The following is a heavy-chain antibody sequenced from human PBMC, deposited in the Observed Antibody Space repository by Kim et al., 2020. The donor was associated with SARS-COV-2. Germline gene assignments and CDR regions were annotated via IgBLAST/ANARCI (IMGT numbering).Heavy chain of an antibody. J-gene: IGHJ3*02. CDR3: TRVVVSATPEVTFDI. V-gene: IGHV3-72*01. Sequence: ASVKGRFTISRDESQTSLYLQMNSLKTEDTALYYCTRVVVSATPEVTFDIWGQGTEVTVSS. D-gene: IGHD2-15*01.